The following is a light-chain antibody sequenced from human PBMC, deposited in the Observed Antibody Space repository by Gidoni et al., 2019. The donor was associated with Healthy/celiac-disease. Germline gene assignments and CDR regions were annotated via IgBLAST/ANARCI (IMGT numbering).Light chain of an antibody. CDR2: AAS. CDR3: QQSYSTPLT. Sequence: SSLSASVGDRVTITCRASQSISSYLNWYQQKPGKAPKLLIYAASSLQSGVPSRFSCSGSGTDFTLTISSLQPEDFATYYCQQSYSTPLTFGGGTKVEIK. J-gene: IGKJ4*02. V-gene: IGKV1-39*01. CDR1: QSISSY.